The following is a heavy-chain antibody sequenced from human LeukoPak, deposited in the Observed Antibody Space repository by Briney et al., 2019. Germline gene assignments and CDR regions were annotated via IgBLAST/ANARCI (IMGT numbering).Heavy chain of an antibody. D-gene: IGHD2-15*01. J-gene: IGHJ3*02. V-gene: IGHV3-15*01. Sequence: GGSLRLSCAASGFTFSNAWMSWVRQAPGRGLEWVGRIKSKTDGGTTDYAAPVKGRFTISRDDSKNTLYLQMNSLKTEDTAVYYCTTEDLGYCSGGSCPAFDIWGQGTMVTVSS. CDR3: TTEDLGYCSGGSCPAFDI. CDR2: IKSKTDGGTT. CDR1: GFTFSNAW.